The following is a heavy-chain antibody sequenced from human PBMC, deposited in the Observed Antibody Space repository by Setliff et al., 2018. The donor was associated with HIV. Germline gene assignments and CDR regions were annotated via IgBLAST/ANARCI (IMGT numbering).Heavy chain of an antibody. CDR2: IYHSGTT. V-gene: IGHV4-38-2*01. Sequence: SETLSLTCDVSGSYISNSYDWGWVRQPPGKGLEWIGSIYHSGTTYYNPSLMSRVTISVATSKFQFSLKLTSVTAADTALYYCARSKYSSGWYSDHDAFDIWGQGTMVTVSS. J-gene: IGHJ3*02. D-gene: IGHD6-19*01. CDR3: ARSKYSSGWYSDHDAFDI. CDR1: GSYISNSYD.